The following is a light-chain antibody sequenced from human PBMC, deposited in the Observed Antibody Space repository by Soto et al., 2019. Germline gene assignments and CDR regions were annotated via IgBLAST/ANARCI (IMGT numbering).Light chain of an antibody. CDR3: KQYNNWPLT. Sequence: EMVMPPSQATLSVCPGERAPLSCRASQSVSSNLAWYKQKPGQAPRLLIYGASTRATGIPDRFSGSGSGKEFTLTISSMHYEDFAVYYCKQYNNWPLTCGGGTKGDIK. CDR1: QSVSSN. CDR2: GAS. V-gene: IGKV3-15*01. J-gene: IGKJ4*01.